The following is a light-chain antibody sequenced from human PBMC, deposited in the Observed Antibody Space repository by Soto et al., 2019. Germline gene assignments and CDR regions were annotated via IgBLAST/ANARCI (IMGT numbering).Light chain of an antibody. J-gene: IGKJ1*01. CDR1: QDISNY. Sequence: DIQMTQSPSSLSASVGDRVTITCRASQDISNYLNWYQHRLGRAPKLLIYDATRLQSGVSSRFRGSGAGTDFTITISSLQPEDLATYYCQESYVTPRTFGPGTRVDIK. V-gene: IGKV1-39*01. CDR2: DAT. CDR3: QESYVTPRT.